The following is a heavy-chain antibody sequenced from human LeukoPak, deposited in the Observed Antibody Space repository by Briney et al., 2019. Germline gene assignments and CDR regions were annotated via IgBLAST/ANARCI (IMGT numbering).Heavy chain of an antibody. J-gene: IGHJ5*02. CDR1: GYSFTSYW. Sequence: GESLKISCKGSGYSFTSYWIGWVRQMPGKGLEWMGIIYPGDSDTRYCPSFQGQVTISADKSISTAYLQWSSLKASDTAMYYCARPGNAYNWNVNWFDPWGQGTLVTVSS. CDR2: IYPGDSDT. CDR3: ARPGNAYNWNVNWFDP. V-gene: IGHV5-51*01. D-gene: IGHD1-20*01.